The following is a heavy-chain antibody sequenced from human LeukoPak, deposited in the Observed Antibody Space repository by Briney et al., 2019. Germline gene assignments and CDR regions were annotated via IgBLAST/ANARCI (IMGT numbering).Heavy chain of an antibody. J-gene: IGHJ6*03. Sequence: GRSLRLSCAASGFTFSNYGMSWVRQAPGKGLEWVSAISGSGDNTYYADSVKGRFTSSRDNSKNTLYLQLNSLRAEDTAVYYCARESEDQYYYYMDVWGKGTTVTGSS. CDR3: ARESEDQYYYYMDV. CDR1: GFTFSNYG. V-gene: IGHV3-23*01. CDR2: ISGSGDNT.